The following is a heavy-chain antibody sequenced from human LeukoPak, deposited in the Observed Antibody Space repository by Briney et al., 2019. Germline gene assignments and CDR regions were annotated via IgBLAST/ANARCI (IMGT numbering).Heavy chain of an antibody. CDR2: IYYSGST. J-gene: IGHJ4*02. CDR3: ARDQKYQLLSVRYFDY. Sequence: SETLSLTCTVSGGSISSSSYYWGWIRQPPGKGLEWIGSIYYSGSTYYNPSLKSRVTISVDTSKNQLSLKLSSVTAADTAVYYCARDQKYQLLSVRYFDYWGQGTLVTVSS. V-gene: IGHV4-39*07. D-gene: IGHD2-2*01. CDR1: GGSISSSSYY.